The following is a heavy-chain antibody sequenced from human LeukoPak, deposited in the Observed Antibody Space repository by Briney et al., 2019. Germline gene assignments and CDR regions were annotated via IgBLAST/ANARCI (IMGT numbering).Heavy chain of an antibody. CDR2: MNPNSGNT. D-gene: IGHD3-10*01. CDR3: ARMVWADDTFDL. Sequence: ASVKVSCKASGYTFTSYDINWVRQATGQGLEWMGWMNPNSGNTGYAPKFQGRVTVDVDTSISTAYMEMSSLGSEDTAVYFCARMVWADDTFDLWGQGTMVTVSS. V-gene: IGHV1-8*01. CDR1: GYTFTSYD. J-gene: IGHJ3*01.